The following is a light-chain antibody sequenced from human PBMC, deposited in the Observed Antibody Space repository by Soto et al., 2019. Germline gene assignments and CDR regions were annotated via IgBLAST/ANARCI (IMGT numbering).Light chain of an antibody. J-gene: IGKJ3*01. Sequence: DIQMTQSPSSLSASIGDRVTITCRASQTISNSLNWYQQKPGKAPNLLIYGTSSLQSGVSSRFSGSGYGTDFTLTISSLEPEDYATYYCQQSHSFPFTFGPGTKVDVK. V-gene: IGKV1-39*01. CDR2: GTS. CDR3: QQSHSFPFT. CDR1: QTISNS.